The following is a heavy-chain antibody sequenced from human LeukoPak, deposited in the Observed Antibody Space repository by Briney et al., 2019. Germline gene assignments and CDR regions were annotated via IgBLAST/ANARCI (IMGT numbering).Heavy chain of an antibody. Sequence: ESLKISCKGSGYSFTSYWIGWVRQMPGKGLEWMGIIYPGDSDTRYSPSFQGQVTISADKSISTAYLQWSSLKASDTAMYYCARLRMESIDYYDSSGYYPDYFDYWGQGTLVTVSS. D-gene: IGHD3-22*01. CDR2: IYPGDSDT. V-gene: IGHV5-51*01. J-gene: IGHJ4*02. CDR1: GYSFTSYW. CDR3: ARLRMESIDYYDSSGYYPDYFDY.